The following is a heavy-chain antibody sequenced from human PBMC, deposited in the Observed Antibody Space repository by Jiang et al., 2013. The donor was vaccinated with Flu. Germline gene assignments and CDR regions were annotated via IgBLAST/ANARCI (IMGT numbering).Heavy chain of an antibody. CDR3: AKDYGFGDLFPYYGMDV. D-gene: IGHD3-10*01. CDR2: MRYDGSNK. J-gene: IGHJ6*02. CDR1: GFPFSSYA. Sequence: RLSCAASGFPFSSYAMHWVRQGPGKGLEWVAFMRYDGSNKYYVDSVKGRFTISRDNSKNTLFLQMNSLRADDTAVYYCAKDYGFGDLFPYYGMDVWGQGTTVTVSS. V-gene: IGHV3-30*02.